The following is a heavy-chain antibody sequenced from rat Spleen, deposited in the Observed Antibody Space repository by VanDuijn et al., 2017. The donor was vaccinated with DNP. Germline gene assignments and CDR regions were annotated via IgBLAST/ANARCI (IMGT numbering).Heavy chain of an antibody. CDR3: ARHGVFYGLTFAY. D-gene: IGHD1-6*01. CDR1: GFTFSDYY. Sequence: EVQLVESGGGLVQPGRSLKLSCAASGFTFSDYYMAWVRQAPTKGLEWVAYIGSAGYAPYYGDSVKGRFTVSRDNANSSLSLQMDNLRSEDTATYYCARHGVFYGLTFAYWGQGTLVTVSS. CDR2: IGSAGYAP. J-gene: IGHJ3*01. V-gene: IGHV5-25*01.